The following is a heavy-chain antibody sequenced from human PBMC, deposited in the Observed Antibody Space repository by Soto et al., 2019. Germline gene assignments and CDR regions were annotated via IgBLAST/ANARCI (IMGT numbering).Heavy chain of an antibody. CDR1: GLIFSNAW. CDR3: TTEESGWP. V-gene: IGHV3-15*07. Sequence: EVQLVESGGGLVKPGGSLRLSCAASGLIFSNAWMNWVRQAPGKGLEWVGRIKSKTFGGTADYAAPVKGRFTMSRDDSKKSLYLQMNSLKTEDTAVYYCTTEESGWPWGQGTLVTVSS. J-gene: IGHJ5*02. D-gene: IGHD6-19*01. CDR2: IKSKTFGGTA.